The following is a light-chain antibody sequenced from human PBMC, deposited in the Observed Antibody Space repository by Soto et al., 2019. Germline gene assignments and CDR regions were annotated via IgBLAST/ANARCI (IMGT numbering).Light chain of an antibody. V-gene: IGKV3-15*01. CDR1: LSVSSN. CDR3: QQYNNWPLT. CDR2: GAS. Sequence: EIEMTQSQATLAVSPGEGAILSCGACLSVSSNLAWYQQKPGQAPRLLIYGASTRATGIPARFSGSGSGTEFTLTISSLQSEDFAVYYCQQYNNWPLTLGGGTKVDIK. J-gene: IGKJ4*01.